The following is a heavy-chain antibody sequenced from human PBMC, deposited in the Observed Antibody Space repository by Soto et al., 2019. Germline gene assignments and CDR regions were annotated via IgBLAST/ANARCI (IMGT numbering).Heavy chain of an antibody. CDR3: ARLGLGPKDY. V-gene: IGHV1-46*01. J-gene: IGHJ4*02. Sequence: ASVKVSCKAIGYGFTRHYIHWVRQAPGQGLEWMGTIFPGGVNIAYAQKFQGRVTMTKDNSKNTLYLQMNSLRAEDTAVYYCARLGLGPKDYWGQGTLVTVSS. D-gene: IGHD3-16*01. CDR1: GYGFTRHY. CDR2: IFPGGVNI.